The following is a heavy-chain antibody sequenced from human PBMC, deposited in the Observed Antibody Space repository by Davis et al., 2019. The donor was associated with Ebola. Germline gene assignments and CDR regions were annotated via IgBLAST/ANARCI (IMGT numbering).Heavy chain of an antibody. D-gene: IGHD6-13*01. V-gene: IGHV4-39*06. CDR2: IYYSGST. J-gene: IGHJ1*01. Sequence: PGGSLRLSCTVSGGSISSSSYYWGWIRQPPGKGLEWIGSIYYSGSTYYNPSLKSRVTISVDTSKNQFTLKLSSVTAADTAVYYCARDGGSLAAAGTIGYFQHWGQCTLVTVSS. CDR3: ARDGGSLAAAGTIGYFQH. CDR1: GGSISSSSYY.